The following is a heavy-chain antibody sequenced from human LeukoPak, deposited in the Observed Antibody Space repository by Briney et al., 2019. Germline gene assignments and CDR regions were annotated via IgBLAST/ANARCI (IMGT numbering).Heavy chain of an antibody. CDR3: ARDYNYDFWSGYDYYYYYGMDV. D-gene: IGHD3-3*01. V-gene: IGHV3-21*01. CDR1: GFTFSSYS. Sequence: GGSLRLSCAASGFTFSSYSMNWVRQAPGKGLEWVSSISSSSSYIYYADSVKGRFTISRDNAKNSLYPQMNSLRAEDTAVYYCARDYNYDFWSGYDYYYYYGMDVWGQGTTVTVSS. CDR2: ISSSSSYI. J-gene: IGHJ6*02.